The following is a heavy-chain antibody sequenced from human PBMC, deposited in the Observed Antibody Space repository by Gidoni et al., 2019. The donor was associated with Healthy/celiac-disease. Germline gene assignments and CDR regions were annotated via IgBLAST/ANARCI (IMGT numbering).Heavy chain of an antibody. Sequence: QVQLQESGPGLVKPSETLSLTCTVSGGSISSYYWSWIRQPPGKGLEWIGYIYYSGSTNYNPSLKSRVTISVDTSKNQFSLKLSSVTAADTAVYYCARAVAAAGTPAFDYWGQGTLVTVSS. V-gene: IGHV4-59*01. CDR3: ARAVAAAGTPAFDY. CDR2: IYYSGST. CDR1: GGSISSYY. J-gene: IGHJ4*02. D-gene: IGHD6-13*01.